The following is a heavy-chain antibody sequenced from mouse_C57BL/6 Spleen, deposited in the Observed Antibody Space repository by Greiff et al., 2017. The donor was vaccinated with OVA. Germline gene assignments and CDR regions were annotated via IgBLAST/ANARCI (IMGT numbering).Heavy chain of an antibody. J-gene: IGHJ3*01. CDR1: GYTFTDYY. Sequence: EVQLQQSGPELVKPGASVKISCKASGYTFTDYYMNWVKQSHGKSLEWIGDINPNNGGTSYNQKFKGKATLTVDKSSSTAYMELRSLTSEDSAVYYCARVGYYYGSSSSFAYWGQGTLVTVSA. CDR2: INPNNGGT. CDR3: ARVGYYYGSSSSFAY. D-gene: IGHD1-1*01. V-gene: IGHV1-26*01.